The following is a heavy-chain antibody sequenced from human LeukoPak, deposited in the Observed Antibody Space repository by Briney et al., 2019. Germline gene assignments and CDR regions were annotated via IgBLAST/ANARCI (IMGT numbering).Heavy chain of an antibody. CDR3: ARVRYSGYETNDY. CDR1: GFTFSSYW. Sequence: GGSLRLSCAASGFTFSSYWMSWVRQAPGKGLEWVANIKQDGSEKYYVDSVKGRFTISRDNAKNSLYLQMNSLRAEDTAVYYCARVRYSGYETNDYWGQGTLVTVSS. J-gene: IGHJ4*02. V-gene: IGHV3-7*01. D-gene: IGHD5-12*01. CDR2: IKQDGSEK.